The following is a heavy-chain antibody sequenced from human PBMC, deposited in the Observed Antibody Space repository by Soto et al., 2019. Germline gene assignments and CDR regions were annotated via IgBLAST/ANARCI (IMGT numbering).Heavy chain of an antibody. CDR1: GGSISSGGYY. CDR3: TRDWCTNGVCRLDY. Sequence: QVQLQESGPGLVKPSQTLSLTCTVSGGSISSGGYYWSWIRQHPGKGLEWIGYIYYSGSTYYNPSLKSRVTISVDTSKNQFSLKLSSVTAADTAVYYCTRDWCTNGVCRLDYWGQGTLVTVSS. D-gene: IGHD2-8*01. J-gene: IGHJ4*02. CDR2: IYYSGST. V-gene: IGHV4-31*03.